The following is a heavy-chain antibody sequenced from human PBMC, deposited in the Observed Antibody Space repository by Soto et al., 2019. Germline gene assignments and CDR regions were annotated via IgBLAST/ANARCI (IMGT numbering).Heavy chain of an antibody. CDR3: ARATVDYYDSSGYSYYFDY. CDR1: GGSISSSSYY. D-gene: IGHD3-22*01. CDR2: IYYRGST. J-gene: IGHJ4*02. V-gene: IGHV4-39*01. Sequence: QLQLQESGPGLVKPSETLSLTCTVSGGSISSSSYYWGWIRQPPGKGLEWIGSIYYRGSTYYNPSLKSRVTISVDTSKNQFSLKLSSVTAADTAVYYCARATVDYYDSSGYSYYFDYWGQGTLVTVSS.